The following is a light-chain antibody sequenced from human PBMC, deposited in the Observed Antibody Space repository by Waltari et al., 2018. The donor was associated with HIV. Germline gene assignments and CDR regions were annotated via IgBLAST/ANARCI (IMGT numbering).Light chain of an antibody. CDR2: DAS. CDR1: QSLSSN. V-gene: IGKV3-15*01. CDR3: QQYDNGYT. Sequence: EIVMTSSPPTLSASQGERATLSCRASQSLSSNLAWYQQKPGQAPRLLIYDASTRATGIPARFSGSGSGTEFTLTISSLQSEDFALYYCQQYDNGYTFGQGTKLEIK. J-gene: IGKJ2*01.